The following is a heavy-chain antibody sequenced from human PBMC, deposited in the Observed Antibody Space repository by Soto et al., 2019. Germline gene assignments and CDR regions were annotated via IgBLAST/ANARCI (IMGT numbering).Heavy chain of an antibody. D-gene: IGHD6-19*01. CDR1: GFTFSNYA. Sequence: XVSLLLSCAASGFTFSNYAMSWVRQAPGRGLEWVSAISDSGGNTNYVDSVKGRFTISRDNSKNTLYLQMNRLRAEDTAVYYCAKDRIPGWYTDFDYWGQGTLVTVSS. V-gene: IGHV3-23*01. J-gene: IGHJ4*02. CDR3: AKDRIPGWYTDFDY. CDR2: ISDSGGNT.